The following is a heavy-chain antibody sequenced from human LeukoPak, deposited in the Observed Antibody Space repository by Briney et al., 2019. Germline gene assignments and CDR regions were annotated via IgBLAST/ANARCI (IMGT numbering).Heavy chain of an antibody. CDR1: AFTFGDYT. CDR2: ISSRGDTI. J-gene: IGHJ3*02. Sequence: PGGSLRLSCTASAFTFGDYTMSWVRQAPGKGLEWVSSISSRGDTIDYADSVKGRFTISRDNAKNSLYLQMNGLRAEDTAVYYCARGRSITLLRGVAMSDGFDIWGQGTMATVSS. CDR3: ARGRSITLLRGVAMSDGFDI. V-gene: IGHV3-48*01. D-gene: IGHD3-10*01.